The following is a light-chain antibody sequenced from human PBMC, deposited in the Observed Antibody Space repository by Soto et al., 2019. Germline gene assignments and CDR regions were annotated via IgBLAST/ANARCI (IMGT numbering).Light chain of an antibody. V-gene: IGKV3-15*01. Sequence: EIMMTQSPASLSVSPGERAALSCRASQSVSSSVAWYQQKPGQAPRLLIYDASTRATDIPARFSGSGSGTEFTLTISSLQAADFVVYSSQPYNTWPPTFGQGTNVEIK. J-gene: IGKJ1*01. CDR3: QPYNTWPPT. CDR2: DAS. CDR1: QSVSSS.